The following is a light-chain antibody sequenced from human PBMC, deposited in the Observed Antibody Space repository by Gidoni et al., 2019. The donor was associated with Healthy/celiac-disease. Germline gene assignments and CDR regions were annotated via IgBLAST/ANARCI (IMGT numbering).Light chain of an antibody. CDR2: GNS. J-gene: IGLJ2*01. CDR1: SSNIGAGYD. CDR3: QSYDSILSAVV. V-gene: IGLV1-40*01. Sequence: SVLTQPPSVSGAPGQRVTISCTGSSSNIGAGYDVHWYQQLPGTAPKLLIYGNSNRPSGVPDRFSGSKSGTSASLAITGLQAEDEADYYCQSYDSILSAVVFGGGTKLTVL.